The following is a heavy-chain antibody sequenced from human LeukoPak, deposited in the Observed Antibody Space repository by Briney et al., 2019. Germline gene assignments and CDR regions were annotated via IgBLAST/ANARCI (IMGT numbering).Heavy chain of an antibody. D-gene: IGHD3-16*01. V-gene: IGHV3-23*01. CDR3: AKGYYDYVWGSYYFDY. CDR2: ISGSGGST. J-gene: IGHJ4*02. CDR1: GFTFSSYA. Sequence: GGSLRLSCAASGFTFSSYAMSWVRQAPGKGLEWVSAISGSGGSTCYADSVKGRFTISRDNSKNTLYLQMNSLRAEDTAVYYCAKGYYDYVWGSYYFDYWGQGILVTVSS.